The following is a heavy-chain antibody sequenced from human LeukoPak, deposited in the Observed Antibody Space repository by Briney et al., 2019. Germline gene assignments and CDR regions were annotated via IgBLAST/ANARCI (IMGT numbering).Heavy chain of an antibody. CDR3: ARHRGSGWYWDY. CDR2: ISYTGNT. J-gene: IGHJ4*02. V-gene: IGHV4-59*01. Sequence: SETLSLTCTVSGDSINTYYWSWIRQPPGEGLEWIGYISYTGNTNYNPSLKSRVTVSVDRSNNQFSLKLTSVTAADTAVYYCARHRGSGWYWDYWGQGTLVTVSS. D-gene: IGHD6-19*01. CDR1: GDSINTYY.